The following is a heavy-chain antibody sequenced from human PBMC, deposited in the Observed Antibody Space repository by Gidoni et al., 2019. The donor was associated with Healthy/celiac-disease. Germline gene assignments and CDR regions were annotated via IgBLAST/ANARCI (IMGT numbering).Heavy chain of an antibody. J-gene: IGHJ4*02. CDR3: ARVHCGGDCYSAPYY. V-gene: IGHV1-69*01. CDR1: VGTFSSYA. CDR2: IIPICGTA. D-gene: IGHD2-21*02. Sequence: QVQLVQSGAEVKKPGSSLQVSCKASVGTFSSYAISWVRQAPGQVLEWMGGIIPICGTANYAQKFQGRVTITADESTSTAYMELSSLRSEDTAVYYCARVHCGGDCYSAPYYWGQGTLVTVSS.